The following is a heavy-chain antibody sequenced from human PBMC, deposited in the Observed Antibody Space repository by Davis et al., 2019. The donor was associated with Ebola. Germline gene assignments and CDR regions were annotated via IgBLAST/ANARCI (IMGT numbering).Heavy chain of an antibody. Sequence: AGSLRLSCAASGFTFSSYSMNWVRQAPGKGLEWVASISSSSSYIYYADSVKGRFTISRDNPKNSLYLQMNSPRAEDTAVYYCARRIAVPRRYYYYYGMDVWGQGTTVTVSS. CDR3: ARRIAVPRRYYYYYGMDV. V-gene: IGHV3-21*04. J-gene: IGHJ6*02. CDR2: ISSSSSYI. CDR1: GFTFSSYS. D-gene: IGHD6-19*01.